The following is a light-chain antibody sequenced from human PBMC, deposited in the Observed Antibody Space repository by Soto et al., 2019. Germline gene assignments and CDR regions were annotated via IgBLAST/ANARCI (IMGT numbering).Light chain of an antibody. V-gene: IGKV1-13*02. CDR2: EAS. CDR1: QGIRSS. Sequence: AIPLTQSPSSLSASVGDRVTITCRASQGIRSSLAWFQQKAGNPPKVLIYEASVLETGVSSRFSGSGSRTDFTLSISSLQPEDFATYYCQQFNSYPWTFGQGTTVEVK. J-gene: IGKJ1*01. CDR3: QQFNSYPWT.